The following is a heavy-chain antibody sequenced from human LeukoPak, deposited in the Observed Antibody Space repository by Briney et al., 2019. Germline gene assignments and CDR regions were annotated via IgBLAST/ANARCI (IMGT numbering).Heavy chain of an antibody. J-gene: IGHJ5*02. Sequence: ASVNVSCKASGYTFTIYGISWVRQAPGQGLEWMGWISVYNGNTNSAQNLQDRVTMTTDTSTNTAYMELRSLRSDDTAVYYCARDRVPYGSGGYNWFDPWGQGTLVTVSS. V-gene: IGHV1-18*01. CDR2: ISVYNGNT. CDR3: ARDRVPYGSGGYNWFDP. D-gene: IGHD3-10*01. CDR1: GYTFTIYG.